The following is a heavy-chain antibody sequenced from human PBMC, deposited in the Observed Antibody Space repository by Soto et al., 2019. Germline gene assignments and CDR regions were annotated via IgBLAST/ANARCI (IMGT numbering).Heavy chain of an antibody. D-gene: IGHD3-22*01. CDR2: IIPILGIA. CDR1: GGTFSSYT. CDR3: ARSTIVRSSGYFDY. V-gene: IGHV1-69*02. J-gene: IGHJ4*02. Sequence: GASVKVSCKASGGTFSSYTISWVRQAPGQGLEWMGRIIPILGIANYAQKFQGRVTITADKSTSTAYMELSSLRSEDTAVYYCARSTIVRSSGYFDYWGQGNLVTVSS.